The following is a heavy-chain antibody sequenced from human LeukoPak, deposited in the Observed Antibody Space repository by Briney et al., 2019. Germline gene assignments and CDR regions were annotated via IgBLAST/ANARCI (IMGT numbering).Heavy chain of an antibody. CDR1: GYTFTSYY. J-gene: IGHJ4*02. CDR3: ARDSGMVRGTVDY. CDR2: INPSGGST. D-gene: IGHD3-10*01. V-gene: IGHV1-46*01. Sequence: ASVNVSCKPSGYTFTSYYMYWVRQAPGQGLEWMGIINPSGGSTSYAQKFQGRVTMTRDTSTSTVYMELSSLRSEDTAVYYCARDSGMVRGTVDYWGQGTLVTVSS.